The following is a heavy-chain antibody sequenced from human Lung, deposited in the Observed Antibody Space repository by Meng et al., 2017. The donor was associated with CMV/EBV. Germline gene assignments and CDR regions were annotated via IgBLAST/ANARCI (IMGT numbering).Heavy chain of an antibody. CDR2: IYSGGHR. J-gene: IGHJ3*02. Sequence: GESXKISCAASRFTFSDYYMNWVRQAPGKGLEWVSVIYSGGHRYYAGSVKGRFTISRDNSKNTLHLQMNSLRAEDTAMYYCARAGTSSGAFDIWGQGTMVTVSS. CDR3: ARAGTSSGAFDI. D-gene: IGHD6-6*01. CDR1: RFTFSDYY. V-gene: IGHV3-53*01.